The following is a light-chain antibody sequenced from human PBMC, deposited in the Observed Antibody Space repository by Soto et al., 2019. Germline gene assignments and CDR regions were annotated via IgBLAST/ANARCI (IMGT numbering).Light chain of an antibody. CDR1: QNINDY. CDR3: QQYENLPT. V-gene: IGKV1-33*01. CDR2: DAS. Sequence: DIQMTQSPSSLSASVGDRVTITCQASQNINDYLNWYQQKPGRAPKLLIYDASNLEAGVPSRFRGSGSGTDFTFTISRLQPEDIATYYRQQYENLPTVGQGKRLEIK. J-gene: IGKJ5*01.